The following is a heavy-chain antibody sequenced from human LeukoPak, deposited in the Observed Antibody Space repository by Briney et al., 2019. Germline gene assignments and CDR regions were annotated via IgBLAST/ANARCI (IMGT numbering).Heavy chain of an antibody. D-gene: IGHD6-6*01. V-gene: IGHV3-30-3*01. J-gene: IGHJ4*02. CDR1: GFTFSSYA. CDR2: ISYDGSNK. CDR3: ARARYVRYSSSSRFIGTFDY. Sequence: PGRSLRLSCAASGFTFSSYAMPWVRQAPGKGLEWVAVISYDGSNKYYADSVKGRFTISRDNSKNTLYLQMNSLRAEDTAVYYCARARYVRYSSSSRFIGTFDYWGQGTLVTVSS.